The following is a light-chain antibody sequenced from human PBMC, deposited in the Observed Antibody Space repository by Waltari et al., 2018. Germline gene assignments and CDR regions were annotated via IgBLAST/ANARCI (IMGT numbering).Light chain of an antibody. Sequence: QSMLTQPPSASGPPGQRVTISCAGPYSNVGHNVAHWYQPDPGTAHNLLIYRNDQRPSGVPDRFSGSKSGSSASLAISGLRSEDEGDYYCASWDDSLNGHWAFGGGTKLTVL. CDR1: YSNVGHNV. CDR2: RND. V-gene: IGLV1-44*01. CDR3: ASWDDSLNGHWA. J-gene: IGLJ2*01.